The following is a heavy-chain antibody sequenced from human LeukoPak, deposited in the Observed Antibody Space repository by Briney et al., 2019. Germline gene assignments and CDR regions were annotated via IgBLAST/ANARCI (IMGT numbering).Heavy chain of an antibody. CDR2: IGTIGDT. Sequence: TGGSLRLSCAASGFTFSSYDTHWVRQVAGKGLEWVSSIGTIGDTFYPGSVKGRFTISRENAKNSLYLQMNSLRAGDTAVYYCARATVIGTVPVPGFLDVWGKGTSVTVSS. D-gene: IGHD6-19*01. V-gene: IGHV3-13*01. CDR3: ARATVIGTVPVPGFLDV. J-gene: IGHJ6*04. CDR1: GFTFSSYD.